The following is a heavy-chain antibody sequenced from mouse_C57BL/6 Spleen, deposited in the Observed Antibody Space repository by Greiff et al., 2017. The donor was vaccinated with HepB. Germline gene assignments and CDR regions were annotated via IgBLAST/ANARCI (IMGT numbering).Heavy chain of an antibody. CDR1: GFTFSNYW. D-gene: IGHD1-1*01. V-gene: IGHV6-3*01. CDR2: IRLKSDNYAT. CDR3: TGIATGYFDY. Sequence: DVQLQESGGGLVQPGGSMKLSCVASGFTFSNYWMNWVRQSPEKGLEWVAQIRLKSDNYATHYAESVKGRFTISRDDSKSSVYLQMNNLRAEDTGIYYCTGIATGYFDYWGQGTTLTVSS. J-gene: IGHJ2*01.